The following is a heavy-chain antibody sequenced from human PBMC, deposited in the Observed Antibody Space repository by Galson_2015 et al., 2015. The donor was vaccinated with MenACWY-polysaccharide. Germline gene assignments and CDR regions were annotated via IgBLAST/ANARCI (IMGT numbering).Heavy chain of an antibody. Sequence: SLRLSCAASGFTFGDYAMSWVRQAPGKGLEWVGFIRSKAYGGTTEYAASVKGRFTISRDDSKSIAYLQMNSLKTEDTAVYYCTRAYGIVATIKDYWGQGTLVTVSS. J-gene: IGHJ4*02. CDR2: IRSKAYGGTT. CDR3: TRAYGIVATIKDY. D-gene: IGHD5-12*01. CDR1: GFTFGDYA. V-gene: IGHV3-49*04.